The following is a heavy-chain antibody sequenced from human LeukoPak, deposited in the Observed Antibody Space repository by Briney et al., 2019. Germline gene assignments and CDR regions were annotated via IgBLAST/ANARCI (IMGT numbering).Heavy chain of an antibody. CDR2: INHSGNT. CDR3: ARLRDIVVVPAWIDY. CDR1: GGSFSGYY. D-gene: IGHD2-2*01. J-gene: IGHJ4*02. Sequence: MPPETLSLTCAVYGGSFSGYYWSWIRQPPGKGLEWIGDINHSGNTNCNPSLKSRVTISVDTSKNQFSLKLSSVTAADTAVYYCARLRDIVVVPAWIDYWGQGTLVTVSS. V-gene: IGHV4-34*01.